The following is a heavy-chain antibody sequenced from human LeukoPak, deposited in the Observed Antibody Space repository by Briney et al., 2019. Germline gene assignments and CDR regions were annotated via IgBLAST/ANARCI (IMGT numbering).Heavy chain of an antibody. CDR1: GFTFSDYY. CDR3: ARDRIVGYYYDSSGRGGY. D-gene: IGHD3-22*01. CDR2: ISSSGSTI. V-gene: IGHV3-11*04. Sequence: GGSLRLSCAASGFTFSDYYMSWIRQAPGKGLEWVSYISSSGSTIYYADSVKGRFTISRDNAKNSLYLQMNSLRAEDTAVYYCARDRIVGYYYDSSGRGGYWGQGTLVTVSS. J-gene: IGHJ4*02.